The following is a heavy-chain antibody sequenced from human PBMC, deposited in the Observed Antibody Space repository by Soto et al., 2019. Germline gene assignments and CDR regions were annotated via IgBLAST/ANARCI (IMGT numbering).Heavy chain of an antibody. CDR1: GFTFSSYS. V-gene: IGHV3-21*01. CDR3: ARDVPSSGYYYLYPIGFDP. CDR2: ISSSSSYI. D-gene: IGHD3-22*01. J-gene: IGHJ5*02. Sequence: EVQLVESGGGLVKPGGSLRLSCAASGFTFSSYSMNWVRQAPGKGLEWVSSISSSSSYIYYADSVTGRFTISRDNAKNSLYLQMNSLRAEDTAVYYCARDVPSSGYYYLYPIGFDPWGQGTLVTVSS.